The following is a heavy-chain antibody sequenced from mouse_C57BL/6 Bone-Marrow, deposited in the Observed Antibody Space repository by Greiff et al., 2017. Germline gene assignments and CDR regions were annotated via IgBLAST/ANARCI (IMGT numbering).Heavy chain of an antibody. CDR3: ARCYDYDYARDY. V-gene: IGHV1-39*01. J-gene: IGHJ4*01. D-gene: IGHD2-4*01. CDR1: GYSFTDYN. CDR2: ITPNYGTT. Sequence: EVQLQQSGPELVKPGASVKISCKASGYSFTDYNMNWVKQSNGKSLEWIGVITPNYGTTSYNQKFKGKATLTVDQSSSTAYMQLKSLTAEDSAVYYCARCYDYDYARDYWGQGTSVTVSS.